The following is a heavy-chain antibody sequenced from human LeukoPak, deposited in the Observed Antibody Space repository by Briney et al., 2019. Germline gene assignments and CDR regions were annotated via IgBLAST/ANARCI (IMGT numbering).Heavy chain of an antibody. Sequence: GGSLRLSCAASGFTFSDYYMSWIRQAPGKGLEWVSYISSSGSTIYYADSVKGRFTISRDNAKNSLYLQMNSLRDEDTAVYYCARAKIVGAGRQYYFDYWGQGTLVTVSS. J-gene: IGHJ4*02. V-gene: IGHV3-11*04. CDR3: ARAKIVGAGRQYYFDY. CDR1: GFTFSDYY. D-gene: IGHD1-26*01. CDR2: ISSSGSTI.